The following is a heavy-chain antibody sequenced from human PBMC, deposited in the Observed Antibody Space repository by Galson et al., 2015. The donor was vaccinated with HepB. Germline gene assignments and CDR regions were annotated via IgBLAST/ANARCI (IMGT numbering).Heavy chain of an antibody. CDR2: ISGSGGST. CDR1: GFTFSSYA. D-gene: IGHD4-11*01. CDR3: VKDNWVSNSPFDY. Sequence: SLRLSCAASGFTFSSYAMSWVRQAPGKGLEWVSAISGSGGSTYYADSVKGRFTISRDNSKNTLYLQMSSLRAEDTAVYYCVKDNWVSNSPFDYWGQGTLVTVSS. V-gene: IGHV3-23*01. J-gene: IGHJ4*02.